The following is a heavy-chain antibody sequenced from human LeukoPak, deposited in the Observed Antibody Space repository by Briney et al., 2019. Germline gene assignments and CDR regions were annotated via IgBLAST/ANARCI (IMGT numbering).Heavy chain of an antibody. V-gene: IGHV3-21*01. CDR1: GFTFSSYS. CDR2: ISSSSSYI. J-gene: IGHJ5*02. D-gene: IGHD1-1*01. CDR3: ARDLNWNDVGNWFDP. Sequence: GGPLRLSCAASGFTFSSYSMNWVRQAPGKGLEWVSSISSSSSYIYYADSVKGRFTISRDNAKNSLYLQMNSLRAEDTAVYYCARDLNWNDVGNWFDPWGQGTLVTVSS.